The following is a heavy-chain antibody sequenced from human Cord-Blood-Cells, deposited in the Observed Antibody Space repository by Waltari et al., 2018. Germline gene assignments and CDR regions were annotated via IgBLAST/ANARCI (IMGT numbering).Heavy chain of an antibody. V-gene: IGHV4-39*01. CDR3: AFDYYGSGNSY. J-gene: IGHJ4*02. D-gene: IGHD3-10*01. CDR1: GGSISSSSYY. Sequence: QLQLQESGPGLVKPSETLSLTCTVSGGSISSSSYYWGWIRQPPGQGLEWIGRIYFIGCSDYNPTLKGRVTRSVDTSKNQFSLKLSSVTAADTAVYYCAFDYYGSGNSYWGQGTLVTVSS. CDR2: IYFIGCS.